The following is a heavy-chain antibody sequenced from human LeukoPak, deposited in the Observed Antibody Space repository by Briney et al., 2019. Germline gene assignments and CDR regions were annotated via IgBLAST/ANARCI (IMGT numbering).Heavy chain of an antibody. CDR3: ARASLLDDFWSGYAPPDAFDI. Sequence: GRSLRLSCAASGFTFSSYGMHWVRQAPGKGLEWVAVISYDGSNKYYADSVKGRFTISRDNSKNTLYLQMNSLRAEDTAVYYCARASLLDDFWSGYAPPDAFDIWGQGTMVTVSS. V-gene: IGHV3-30*03. D-gene: IGHD3-3*01. CDR2: ISYDGSNK. CDR1: GFTFSSYG. J-gene: IGHJ3*02.